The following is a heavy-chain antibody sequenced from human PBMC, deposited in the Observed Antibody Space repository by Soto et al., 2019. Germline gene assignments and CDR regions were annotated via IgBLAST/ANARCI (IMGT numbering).Heavy chain of an antibody. CDR3: ARGKPAVVTEGYYFDY. CDR2: IYHSGST. J-gene: IGHJ4*02. CDR1: GGSISSGGYS. Sequence: QLQLQESGSGLVKPSQTLSLTCAVSGGSISSGGYSWSWIRQPPGKGLEGIGYIYHSGSTYHHPSLHSRVTLSADRSNNQFSLKLRSVTAADTAVYYCARGKPAVVTEGYYFDYWGQGTLVTVSS. V-gene: IGHV4-30-2*01. D-gene: IGHD3-22*01.